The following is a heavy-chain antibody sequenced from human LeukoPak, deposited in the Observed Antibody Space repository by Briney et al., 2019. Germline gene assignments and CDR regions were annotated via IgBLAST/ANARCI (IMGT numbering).Heavy chain of an antibody. D-gene: IGHD3-3*01. Sequence: SVKVSCKASGGTFSSYAISWVRQAPGQGLEWMGGIIPIFGTANYAQKFQGRVTITADESTSTAYMELSSLGSEDTAVYYCARDGYYDFWSGYYKDNWLDPWGQGTLVTVSS. CDR1: GGTFSSYA. CDR3: ARDGYYDFWSGYYKDNWLDP. J-gene: IGHJ5*02. CDR2: IIPIFGTA. V-gene: IGHV1-69*13.